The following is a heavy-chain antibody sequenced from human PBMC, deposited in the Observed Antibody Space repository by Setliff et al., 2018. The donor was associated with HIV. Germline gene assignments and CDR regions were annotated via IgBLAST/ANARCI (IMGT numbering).Heavy chain of an antibody. CDR2: ISYNEYT. CDR3: ARDHNSGTLHAFDL. J-gene: IGHJ3*01. D-gene: IGHD1-26*01. V-gene: IGHV4-59*11. CDR1: GDPINSHY. Sequence: SETLSLTCTVSGDPINSHYWSWIRQPPGEGLEWIGHISYNEYTNYNPSLKSRVTISLDTSKKHYSLDLYSVTAADTAVYYCARDHNSGTLHAFDLWGQGTKVTVSS.